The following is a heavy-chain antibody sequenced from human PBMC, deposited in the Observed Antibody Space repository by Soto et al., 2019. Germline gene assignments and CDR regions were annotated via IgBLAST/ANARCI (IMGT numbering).Heavy chain of an antibody. CDR1: GFTFSSYA. Sequence: QVQLVESGGGVVQPGRSLRLSCAASGFTFSSYAMHWVRQAPGKGLEWVAVITYDGSNTYYADSVKGRFTISRDNSKNTLYLQMNSVRAEDAALYDCAGGGSGIYANDAFDIWGQGTMVTVSS. V-gene: IGHV3-30-3*01. J-gene: IGHJ3*02. D-gene: IGHD1-26*01. CDR3: AGGGSGIYANDAFDI. CDR2: ITYDGSNT.